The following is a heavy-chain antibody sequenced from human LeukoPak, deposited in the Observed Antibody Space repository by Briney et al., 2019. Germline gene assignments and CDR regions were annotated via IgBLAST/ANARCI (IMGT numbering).Heavy chain of an antibody. CDR2: IYYSGST. CDR3: ARVIAAAAPSGWFDP. Sequence: SGTLTLTCTVSGGPISSYYQRWLRQPPGKGLEWIRYIYYSGSTNYNPSLKRRVTISVDTSKNQFSLKLSSGTAADTAVYYCARVIAAAAPSGWFDPWGQGTLVTVSS. V-gene: IGHV4-59*01. D-gene: IGHD6-13*01. CDR1: GGPISSYY. J-gene: IGHJ5*02.